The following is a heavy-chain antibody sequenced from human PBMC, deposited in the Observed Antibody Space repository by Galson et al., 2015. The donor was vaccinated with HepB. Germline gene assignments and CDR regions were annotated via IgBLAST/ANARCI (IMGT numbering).Heavy chain of an antibody. V-gene: IGHV4-30-2*01. CDR2: IPHSVTT. D-gene: IGHD1-1*01. CDR1: GDSMNSGAYS. Sequence: TLSLTCTVSGDSMNSGAYSWSWIRQPPGQGLEWIGYIPHSVTTYYNPSLKSRVTISADRSKNQFSLTLSSVTAADTAVYYCARGSLLGRSFPNERHNTHFFDYWGRGILVTVSS. CDR3: ARGSLLGRSFPNERHNTHFFDY. J-gene: IGHJ4*02.